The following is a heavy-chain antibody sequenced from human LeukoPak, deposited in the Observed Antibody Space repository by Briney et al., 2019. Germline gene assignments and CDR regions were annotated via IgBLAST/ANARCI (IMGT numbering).Heavy chain of an antibody. D-gene: IGHD3-10*01. J-gene: IGHJ4*02. CDR2: ISGSNSYI. CDR1: GFTFSSYS. Sequence: PGGSLRLSCAASGFTFSSYSMNWVRQAPGKGLEWVSSISGSNSYIYYADSMKGRFTISRNNAKNSLYLQMNSLRAEDTALYYCARESYYFGPGVANHPLDYWGQGTLVTVSS. V-gene: IGHV3-21*04. CDR3: ARESYYFGPGVANHPLDY.